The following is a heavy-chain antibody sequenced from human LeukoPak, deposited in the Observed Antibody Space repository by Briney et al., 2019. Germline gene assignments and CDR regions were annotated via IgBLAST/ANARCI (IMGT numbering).Heavy chain of an antibody. Sequence: SVKVSCKASGYTFTSYCISWVRQAPGQGLEWMGGIIPIFGTANYAQKFQGRVTITADESTSTAYMELSSLRSEDTAVYYCAKYFYDSRVYWVQGTMVTVSS. CDR1: GYTFTSYC. CDR3: AKYFYDSRVY. D-gene: IGHD3-22*01. V-gene: IGHV1-69*13. J-gene: IGHJ4*02. CDR2: IIPIFGTA.